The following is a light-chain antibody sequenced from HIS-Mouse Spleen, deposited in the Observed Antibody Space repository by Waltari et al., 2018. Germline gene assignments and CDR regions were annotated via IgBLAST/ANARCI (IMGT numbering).Light chain of an antibody. CDR2: GKN. J-gene: IGLJ2*01. V-gene: IGLV3-19*01. CDR3: NSRDSSGNHVV. CDR1: SLRSYY. Sequence: SSELTQDPAVSVALGQTVRITCQGDSLRSYYASWYQQKPGQAPVLVIYGKNNRPSESPDRCSGSSSGNTASLTITGAQAEDEADYSCNSRDSSGNHVVFGGGTKLTVL.